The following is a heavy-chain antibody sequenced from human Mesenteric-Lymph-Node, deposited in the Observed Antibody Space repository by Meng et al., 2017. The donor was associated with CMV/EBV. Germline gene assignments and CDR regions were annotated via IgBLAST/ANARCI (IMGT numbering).Heavy chain of an antibody. CDR1: GFTFSSYA. V-gene: IGHV3-30-3*01. Sequence: GESLKISCAASGFTFSSYAMHWVRQAPGKGLEWVAVISYDGSNKYYADSVKGRFTISRDNSKNTLYLQMNSLRAEDTAVYYCARDDRPPGGGTKIYYYGMDVWGQGTTVTVSS. D-gene: IGHD1-7*01. CDR3: ARDDRPPGGGTKIYYYGMDV. J-gene: IGHJ6*02. CDR2: ISYDGSNK.